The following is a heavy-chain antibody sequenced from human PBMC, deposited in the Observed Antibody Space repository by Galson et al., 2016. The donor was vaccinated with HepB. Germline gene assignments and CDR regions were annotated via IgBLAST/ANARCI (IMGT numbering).Heavy chain of an antibody. CDR2: IKQDGSEK. Sequence: SLRLSCAASGLTLSTNWMSWVRQAPGKGLEWVANIKQDGSEKYYVDSVKGRFTISRDNAKNSLYLQMNSLRAEDTAVYYCARDSGYCSYSNCKGDAFDLWGQGTMVTVSS. J-gene: IGHJ3*01. CDR1: GLTLSTNW. CDR3: ARDSGYCSYSNCKGDAFDL. V-gene: IGHV3-7*04. D-gene: IGHD2-15*01.